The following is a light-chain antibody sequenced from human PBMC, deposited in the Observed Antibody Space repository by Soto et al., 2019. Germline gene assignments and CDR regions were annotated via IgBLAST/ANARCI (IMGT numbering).Light chain of an antibody. V-gene: IGKV1-5*03. Sequence: DIQMTQSPSTLSASVGDRVTITCRASQSISSWLAWYQQKPGKAPKLLIYKASSLESGVPSRFSRSGSVTEFTLTISSLQPDDLATYYCQQYNSFPTFGQGTKVEIK. J-gene: IGKJ1*01. CDR2: KAS. CDR3: QQYNSFPT. CDR1: QSISSW.